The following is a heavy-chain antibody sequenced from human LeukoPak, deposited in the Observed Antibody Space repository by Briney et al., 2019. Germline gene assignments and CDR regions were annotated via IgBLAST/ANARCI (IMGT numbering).Heavy chain of an antibody. CDR1: GHSFTNHW. CDR2: INLGVSDT. J-gene: IGHJ5*02. D-gene: IGHD1-26*01. Sequence: GESLKISCEASGHSFTNHWIGWVRQMPGKGLEWMGIINLGVSDTKYSPSFQGQVTISLDKSINTAYLQWRSLKASDTAMYYCARRPYSGSPNWFDPWGQGTLVTVSS. CDR3: ARRPYSGSPNWFDP. V-gene: IGHV5-51*01.